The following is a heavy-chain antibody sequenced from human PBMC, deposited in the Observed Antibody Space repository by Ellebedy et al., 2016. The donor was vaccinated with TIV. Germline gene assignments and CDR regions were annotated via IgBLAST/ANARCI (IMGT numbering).Heavy chain of an antibody. V-gene: IGHV1-46*01. CDR2: INPSGGST. J-gene: IGHJ6*02. D-gene: IGHD2-21*02. CDR1: GYTFTSYY. CDR3: AKTKIAYCGGDCPTFYGMDV. Sequence: ASVKVSCXASGYTFTSYYMHWVRQAPGQGLEWMGIINPSGGSTNYAQKFQGRVTITADESTSTAYMELSSLRSEDTAVYYCAKTKIAYCGGDCPTFYGMDVWGQGTTVTVSS.